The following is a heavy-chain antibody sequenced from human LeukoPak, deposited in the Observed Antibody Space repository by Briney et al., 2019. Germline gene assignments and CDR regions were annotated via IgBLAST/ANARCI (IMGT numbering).Heavy chain of an antibody. CDR1: GGSISSGGYY. V-gene: IGHV4-31*03. D-gene: IGHD2-15*01. Sequence: SQTLSLTCTVSGGSISSGGYYWTWIRQHPGEGLGWIGYIYYSGSTYYNPSLKSRVTISVDTSKNQFSLRLSSVTAADTAVYYCALGYCGGGSCYAREYFQHWGQGTLVTVSS. CDR3: ALGYCGGGSCYAREYFQH. J-gene: IGHJ1*01. CDR2: IYYSGST.